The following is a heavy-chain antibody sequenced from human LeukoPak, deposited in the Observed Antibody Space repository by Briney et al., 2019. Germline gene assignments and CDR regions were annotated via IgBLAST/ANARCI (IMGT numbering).Heavy chain of an antibody. CDR1: GFTFSSYS. V-gene: IGHV3-21*01. CDR2: ISSSSSYI. CDR3: ARDRCSSTSCYTHYFDY. J-gene: IGHJ4*02. D-gene: IGHD2-2*02. Sequence: GGSLRLSCAASGFTFSSYSMNWVRQAPGKGLEWVSSISSSSSYIYYADSVKGRFTISGDTSKNTLYLQMNSLRAEDTAVYYCARDRCSSTSCYTHYFDYWGQGTLVTVSS.